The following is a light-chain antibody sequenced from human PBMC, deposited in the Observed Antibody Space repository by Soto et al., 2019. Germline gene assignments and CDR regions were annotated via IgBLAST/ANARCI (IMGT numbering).Light chain of an antibody. J-gene: IGKJ1*01. CDR3: QHYNSYSEA. V-gene: IGKV1-5*03. Sequence: DIHMTQSPSSVSASVGYRVTITCRASQTISSWLAWYQQKPGKAPKLLLYKASTLKSGVPSRFSGSGSGTEFTLTISSLQPDDFATYYCQHYNSYSEAFGQGTK. CDR1: QTISSW. CDR2: KAS.